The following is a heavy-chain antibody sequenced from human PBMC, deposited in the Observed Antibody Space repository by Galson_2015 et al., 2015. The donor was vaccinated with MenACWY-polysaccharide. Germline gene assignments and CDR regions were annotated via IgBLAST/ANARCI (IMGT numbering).Heavy chain of an antibody. CDR2: IKSDGSST. V-gene: IGHV3-74*01. CDR1: GFTFSTYW. CDR3: ARGYSAYD. Sequence: SLRLSCAASGFTFSTYWMHWVRQAPGKGLVWVSRIKSDGSSTNYADSVKGRFTISRDNAKNTLYLQMSSLGAEDTALYYCARGYSAYDWGQGTLVTVSA. D-gene: IGHD5-12*01. J-gene: IGHJ4*02.